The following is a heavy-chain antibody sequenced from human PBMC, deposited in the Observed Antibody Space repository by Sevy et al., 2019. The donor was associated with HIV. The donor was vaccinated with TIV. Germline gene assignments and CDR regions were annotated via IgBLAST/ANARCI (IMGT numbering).Heavy chain of an antibody. D-gene: IGHD3-22*01. CDR2: IIPMFGTT. V-gene: IGHV1-69*05. J-gene: IGHJ6*02. CDR1: GGTLTTYA. CDR3: AIYNYDSSGCTPLYDYGLDV. Sequence: ASVKVSCKASGGTLTTYAISWVRQAPGQGLEWMGGIIPMFGTTIFAQKFQGRVTLTTEESTSTAYMELRSLRAADTAVYYCAIYNYDSSGCTPLYDYGLDVWGQGTTVTVSS.